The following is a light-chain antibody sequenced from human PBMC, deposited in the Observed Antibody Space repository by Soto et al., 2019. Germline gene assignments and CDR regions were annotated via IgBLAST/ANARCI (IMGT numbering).Light chain of an antibody. CDR2: GDS. Sequence: QCVLTQPPSVSGAPGQRVIISCTGSSSTIGPGYDVHWYQQLPGTAPKLLIYGDSHRPSGVPDRFSGSKSGTSASLAITGLQAEDEADYYCQSYDRSLSASVVFGGGTKLTVL. CDR1: SSTIGPGYD. V-gene: IGLV1-40*01. J-gene: IGLJ2*01. CDR3: QSYDRSLSASVV.